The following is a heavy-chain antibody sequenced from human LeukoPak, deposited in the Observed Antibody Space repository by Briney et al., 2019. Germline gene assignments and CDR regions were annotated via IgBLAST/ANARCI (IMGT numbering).Heavy chain of an antibody. J-gene: IGHJ4*02. CDR3: ARVYGDYTVGYFDY. V-gene: IGHV3-64*01. D-gene: IGHD4-17*01. CDR1: GFTFSSYA. CDR2: ISSNGGST. Sequence: PGGSLRLSCAASGFTFSSYAMHWVRQAPGKGLEYVSAISSNGGSTYYANSVKGRFTISRDNSKNTLYLQMGSLRAEGMAVYYCARVYGDYTVGYFDYWGQGTLVTVSS.